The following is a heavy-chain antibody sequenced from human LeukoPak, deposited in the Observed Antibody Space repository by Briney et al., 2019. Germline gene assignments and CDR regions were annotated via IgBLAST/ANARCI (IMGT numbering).Heavy chain of an antibody. V-gene: IGHV4-59*01. Sequence: SETLFLTCTVSGGSISSYYWSWIRQPPGKGLEWIGYIHYTGSTNYNSSLKSRVTVSVDMSKNHFSLKLSSVTAADTAVYYCARGAGYSYGIIRLFDYWGQGTLVTVSS. CDR3: ARGAGYSYGIIRLFDY. J-gene: IGHJ4*02. CDR2: IHYTGST. CDR1: GGSISSYY. D-gene: IGHD5-18*01.